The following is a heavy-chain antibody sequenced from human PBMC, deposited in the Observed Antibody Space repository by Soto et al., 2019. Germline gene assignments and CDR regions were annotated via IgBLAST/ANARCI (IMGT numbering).Heavy chain of an antibody. Sequence: EVQLLESGGGLVQPGGSLRLSCAASGFTFSSYAMSWVRQAPGKGREWVSAISGSGGSTYYADSVKGRFTISRDNSKNKLYLQMNSLRAEDTAVYYCAKEGFSCDGSGSYDYWGQGTLVNGSS. CDR3: AKEGFSCDGSGSYDY. J-gene: IGHJ4*02. CDR1: GFTFSSYA. CDR2: ISGSGGST. D-gene: IGHD3-10*01. V-gene: IGHV3-23*01.